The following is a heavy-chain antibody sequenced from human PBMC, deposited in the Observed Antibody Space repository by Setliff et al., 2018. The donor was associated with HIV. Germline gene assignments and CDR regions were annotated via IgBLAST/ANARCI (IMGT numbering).Heavy chain of an antibody. J-gene: IGHJ4*02. CDR1: GGSFSGYY. CDR3: ARGPTERYYESRGYYYFDN. CDR2: INHSGNT. V-gene: IGHV4-34*01. Sequence: PSETLSLTCAVYGGSFSGYYWSWIRQPPGKGLEWIGEINHSGNTNYNPSLKSRVTISIDTSKNQFSLNLSSVTAADTAVYYCARGPTERYYESRGYYYFDNWGQGTQVTV. D-gene: IGHD3-22*01.